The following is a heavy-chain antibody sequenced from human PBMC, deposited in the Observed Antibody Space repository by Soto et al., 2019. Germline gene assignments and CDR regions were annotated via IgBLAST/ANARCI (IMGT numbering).Heavy chain of an antibody. Sequence: QVQLVQSGAEVKKPGSSVKVSCKASGGTFSSYAITWVRQAPGQGLEWMGGIIPIFGTANYAQKFQGRVTITANESTSTAYMELSSLRSEDTAVYYCATEGDGSGSYYYGMDVWGQGTTVTVSS. CDR1: GGTFSSYA. J-gene: IGHJ6*02. CDR3: ATEGDGSGSYYYGMDV. D-gene: IGHD3-22*01. V-gene: IGHV1-69*12. CDR2: IIPIFGTA.